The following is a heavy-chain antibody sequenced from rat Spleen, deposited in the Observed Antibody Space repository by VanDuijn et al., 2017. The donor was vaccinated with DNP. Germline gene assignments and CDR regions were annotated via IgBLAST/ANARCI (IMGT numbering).Heavy chain of an antibody. D-gene: IGHD1-5*01. CDR2: ITYSGTT. CDR3: ARWYNYFDY. CDR1: GYSITSNY. Sequence: EVQLQESGPGLVKPSQSLSLTCSVTGYSITSNYWGWIRQFPGNKMEYIGHITYSGTTNYNPSLKSRISITRDTSKNQFFLQLNSVTTEDTATYYCARWYNYFDYWGQGVMVTVSS. J-gene: IGHJ2*01. V-gene: IGHV3-1*01.